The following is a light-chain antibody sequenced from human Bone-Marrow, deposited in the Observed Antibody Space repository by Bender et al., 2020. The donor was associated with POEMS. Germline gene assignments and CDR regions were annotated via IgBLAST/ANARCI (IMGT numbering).Light chain of an antibody. CDR2: SNN. J-gene: IGLJ3*02. CDR3: AAWDDSLNGWV. CDR1: SSNIGSNS. Sequence: VLTQPPSASATPGQRVTIACSGSSSNIGSNSVNWYQQFPGTAPKLLVYSNNQRPSGVPDRLSGSKSGTSASLAISGLQSEDEADYYCAAWDDSLNGWVFGGGTKLTVL. V-gene: IGLV1-44*01.